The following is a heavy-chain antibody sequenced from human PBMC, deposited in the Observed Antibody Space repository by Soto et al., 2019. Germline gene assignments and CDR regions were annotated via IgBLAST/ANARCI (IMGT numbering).Heavy chain of an antibody. CDR2: IKQDGSEK. CDR3: ARGKDGRRAGTYYFDMDV. V-gene: IGHV3-7*01. Sequence: PGGSLRLSCAVSGFPFRDYWMTWVRQAPGKGLDWVANIKQDGSEKYYLDSLKGRFTISRDNAKNSVYLLMNSLRAEDTAVYYCARGKDGRRAGTYYFDMDVWGKGTTVTVSS. J-gene: IGHJ6*03. CDR1: GFPFRDYW. D-gene: IGHD1-1*01.